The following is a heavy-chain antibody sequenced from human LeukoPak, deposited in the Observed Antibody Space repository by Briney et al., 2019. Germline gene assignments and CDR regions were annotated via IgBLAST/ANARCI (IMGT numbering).Heavy chain of an antibody. CDR2: SNSDGSST. CDR1: GFTFSKYW. Sequence: GGSLRLSCAASGFTFSKYWMHWVRQAPGKGLVWVSRSNSDGSSTSYADSVKGRFTISRDNAKNTLYLQMHSLRADDTAVYYCAREVSGDLWFNWFDPWGQGTLATVSS. CDR3: AREVSGDLWFNWFDP. D-gene: IGHD4-17*01. J-gene: IGHJ5*02. V-gene: IGHV3-74*01.